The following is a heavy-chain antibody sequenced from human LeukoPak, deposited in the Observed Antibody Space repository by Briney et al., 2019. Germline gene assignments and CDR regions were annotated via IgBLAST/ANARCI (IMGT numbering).Heavy chain of an antibody. CDR2: INPNSGGT. Sequence: ASVKVSCTASGYTFTGYYMHWVRQAPGQGLEWMGWINPNSGGTNYAQKFQGRVTMTRDTSISTAYMELSRLRSDDTAVYYCARRSTYGDYFDYWGQGTLVTVSS. D-gene: IGHD4-17*01. CDR1: GYTFTGYY. J-gene: IGHJ4*02. V-gene: IGHV1-2*02. CDR3: ARRSTYGDYFDY.